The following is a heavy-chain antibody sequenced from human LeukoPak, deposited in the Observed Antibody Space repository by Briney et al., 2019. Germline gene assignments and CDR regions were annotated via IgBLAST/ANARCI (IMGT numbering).Heavy chain of an antibody. CDR3: AKAWGYGDYLLDY. V-gene: IGHV3-30*18. Sequence: GGPLRLSCAAPGFTFSSYGMHWVRQAPGKGLEWVAVISYDGSNKYYADSVKGRFTISRDNSKNTLYLQMNSLRAEDTAVYYCAKAWGYGDYLLDYWGQGTLVTVSS. CDR2: ISYDGSNK. J-gene: IGHJ4*02. D-gene: IGHD4-17*01. CDR1: GFTFSSYG.